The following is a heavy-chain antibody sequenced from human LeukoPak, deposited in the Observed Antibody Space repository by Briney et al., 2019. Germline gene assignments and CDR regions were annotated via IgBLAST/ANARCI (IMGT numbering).Heavy chain of an antibody. J-gene: IGHJ4*02. CDR3: ARGSGSAFDY. Sequence: PGGSLRLSCAASGFTFSTYAMSWVRQAPGKGLEWVSYISSSSSPIYYADSVKGRFTISRDNAKNSLYLQMNSLRDEDTAVYYCARGSGSAFDYWGQGTLVTVSS. D-gene: IGHD2-15*01. V-gene: IGHV3-48*02. CDR2: ISSSSSPI. CDR1: GFTFSTYA.